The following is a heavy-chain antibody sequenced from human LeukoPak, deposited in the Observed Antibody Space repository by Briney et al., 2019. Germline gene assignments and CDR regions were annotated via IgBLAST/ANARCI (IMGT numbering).Heavy chain of an antibody. CDR2: ISDSGGRT. CDR1: GITLSNYG. J-gene: IGHJ4*02. D-gene: IGHD3-22*01. V-gene: IGHV3-23*01. Sequence: GGSLRLSCAVSGITLSNYGMSWVRQAPGKGLEWVAGISDSGGRTNYADSVKGRFTISRDNSKNTLYLQMNSLRAEDTAVYFCAKRGVVIRVILVGFHKEAYYFDSWGQGALVTVSS. CDR3: AKRGVVIRVILVGFHKEAYYFDS.